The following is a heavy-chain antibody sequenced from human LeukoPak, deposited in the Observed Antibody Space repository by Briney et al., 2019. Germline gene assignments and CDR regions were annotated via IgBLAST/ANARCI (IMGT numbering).Heavy chain of an antibody. D-gene: IGHD3-22*01. CDR2: INHSGST. CDR1: GGSFSGYH. CDR3: ARAYNYYDSSGGDY. Sequence: SETLSLTCAVYGGSFSGYHWSWIRQPPGKGLEWIGEINHSGSTNYNPSLKSRVTISVDTSRNQSSLKLSSVTAADTAVYYCARAYNYYDSSGGDYWGQGTLVTVSS. V-gene: IGHV4-34*01. J-gene: IGHJ4*02.